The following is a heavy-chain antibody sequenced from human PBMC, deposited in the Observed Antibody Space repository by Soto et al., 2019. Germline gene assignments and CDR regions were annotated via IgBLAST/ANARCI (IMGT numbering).Heavy chain of an antibody. V-gene: IGHV1-46*01. J-gene: IGHJ6*02. CDR2: INPSGGRT. CDR3: AREKASTSLLTHYYYAMDV. Sequence: ASVKVSCKSSGYTFINYYVHWVRQAPGQGLEWMGMINPSGGRTTYPQKFQGRVTMTRDTSTSTVYMELSSLRSDDTAVFYCAREKASTSLLTHYYYAMDVWGQGTTVTVSS. CDR1: GYTFINYY.